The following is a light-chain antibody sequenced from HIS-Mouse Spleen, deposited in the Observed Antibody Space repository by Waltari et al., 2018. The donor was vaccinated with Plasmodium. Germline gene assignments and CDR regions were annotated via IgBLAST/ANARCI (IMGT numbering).Light chain of an antibody. CDR1: SSYVGGYNY. V-gene: IGLV2-8*01. CDR2: EVS. Sequence: QSALTQPPSASGSPGQSVTISCTGTSSYVGGYNYVSWYQPHPGKAPKLMIYEVSKRPSGVPDRFSGSKSGNTASLTVSGLQAEDEADYYCSSYAGSNNLVFGGGTKLTVL. CDR3: SSYAGSNNLV. J-gene: IGLJ2*01.